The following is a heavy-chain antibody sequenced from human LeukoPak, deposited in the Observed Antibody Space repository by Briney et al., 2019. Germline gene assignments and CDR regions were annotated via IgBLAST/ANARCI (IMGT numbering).Heavy chain of an antibody. CDR1: GYTLSNYY. V-gene: IGHV1-2*02. CDR3: ARGRGKVVVTYADY. Sequence: ASVKVSCKTSGYTLSNYYMFWVRQAPGQGLEWMGWINPSNGGTNYAQKFQGRVTMTRDTSISTAYIELSSLRSDDTAVYHCARGRGKVVVTYADYWGQGTLVTVSS. D-gene: IGHD3-22*01. CDR2: INPSNGGT. J-gene: IGHJ4*02.